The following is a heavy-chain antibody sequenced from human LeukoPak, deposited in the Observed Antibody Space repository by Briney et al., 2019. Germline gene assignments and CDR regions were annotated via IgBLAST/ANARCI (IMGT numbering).Heavy chain of an antibody. J-gene: IGHJ6*03. V-gene: IGHV3-21*01. Sequence: GGSLRLSCAASGFTFSTYSMNWVRQAPGKGLEWVSCISTRSTYIYYADSVKGRFTISRDNAKNSLYLQMNSLRADDTAVYYCARDGGSSGTGAYYMDVWGKGTTVTVSS. CDR2: ISTRSTYI. D-gene: IGHD2-15*01. CDR3: ARDGGSSGTGAYYMDV. CDR1: GFTFSTYS.